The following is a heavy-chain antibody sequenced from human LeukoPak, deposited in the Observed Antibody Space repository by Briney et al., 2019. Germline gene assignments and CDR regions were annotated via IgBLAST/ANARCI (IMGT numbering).Heavy chain of an antibody. Sequence: GESLQISCQGSGYSFTSYWIGWVRQMPGKGLEWMVIIYPGDSDTRYSPSFQGQVTISADKSISTAYLQWSSLKASDTAMYYCARRHWNDVFYFDYWGQGTLVTVSS. D-gene: IGHD1-1*01. CDR3: ARRHWNDVFYFDY. J-gene: IGHJ4*02. CDR1: GYSFTSYW. V-gene: IGHV5-51*01. CDR2: IYPGDSDT.